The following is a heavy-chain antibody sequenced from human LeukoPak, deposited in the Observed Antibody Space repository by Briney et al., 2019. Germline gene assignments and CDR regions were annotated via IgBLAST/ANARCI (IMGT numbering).Heavy chain of an antibody. CDR1: GGTFSSYA. CDR2: IIPIFGTA. D-gene: IGHD6-13*01. CDR3: ARVGAAAAGTHLDY. Sequence: ASVTVSCKGSGGTFSSYAFSWVRQGPGQGLEWMGGIIPIFGTANYAQKFQGRVTITADESTSTAYMELSSLRSEDTAAYYCARVGAAAAGTHLDYWGQGTLVTVSS. J-gene: IGHJ4*02. V-gene: IGHV1-69*13.